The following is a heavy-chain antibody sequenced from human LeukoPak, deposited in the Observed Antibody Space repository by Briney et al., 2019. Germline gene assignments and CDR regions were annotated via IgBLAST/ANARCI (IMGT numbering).Heavy chain of an antibody. V-gene: IGHV3-21*06. CDR3: ARPFYYDSNGGEGMDV. D-gene: IGHD3-22*01. CDR1: GSTFTRFN. J-gene: IGHJ6*02. Sequence: GGSLRLSCAASGSTFTRFNMNWVRQAPGKGLELVSSITTSGTYIYYADSVKGRFTISRDNAKNSLYLQMNSPRAEDTAVYYCARPFYYDSNGGEGMDVWGQGTTVTVSS. CDR2: ITTSGTYI.